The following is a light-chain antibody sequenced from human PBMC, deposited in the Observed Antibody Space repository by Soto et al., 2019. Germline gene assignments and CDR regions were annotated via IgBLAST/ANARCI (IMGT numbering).Light chain of an antibody. J-gene: IGKJ3*01. CDR1: QSVSST. CDR2: GAS. Sequence: IVLPQSPGTLSLSPGERATLSCMASQSVSSTSLAWYQQKPGQAPRLLIFGASSRATGVPARFSGSGSGTEFTLTINSLQSEDFAVYFCQQYDNLPLTFGPGTKGIS. V-gene: IGKV3-15*01. CDR3: QQYDNLPLT.